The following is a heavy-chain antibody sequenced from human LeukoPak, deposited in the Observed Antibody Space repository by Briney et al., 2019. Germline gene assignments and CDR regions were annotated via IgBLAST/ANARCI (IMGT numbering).Heavy chain of an antibody. J-gene: IGHJ4*02. D-gene: IGHD1-26*01. CDR2: INQDGSEK. CDR1: GTTFDSQY. CDR3: ASAAGWESAY. Sequence: GGSLRLSCAASGTTFDSQYMTWVRQTPEKGLEWVANINQDGSEKNYVDSVKGRFTISRDNAKKSLYLQMNSLRAEDTAVYYCASAAGWESAYWGQGTLVTVSS. V-gene: IGHV3-7*01.